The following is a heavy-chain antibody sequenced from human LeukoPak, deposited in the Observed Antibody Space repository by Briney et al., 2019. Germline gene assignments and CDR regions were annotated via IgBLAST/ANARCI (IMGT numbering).Heavy chain of an antibody. CDR3: ARDQYYYDSSGYYSSYYFDY. Sequence: GGSLRLSCAASGFTFSSYWMHWVRQAPGKGLVWVSSINSDGSSTSYADSVKGRFTISRDNAKNTLYLQMNSLRAEDTAVYYCARDQYYYDSSGYYSSYYFDYWGQGTLVTVSS. CDR2: INSDGSST. D-gene: IGHD3-22*01. CDR1: GFTFSSYW. V-gene: IGHV3-74*01. J-gene: IGHJ4*02.